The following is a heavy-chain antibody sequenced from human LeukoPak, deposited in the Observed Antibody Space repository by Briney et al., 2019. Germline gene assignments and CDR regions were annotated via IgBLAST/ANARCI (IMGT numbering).Heavy chain of an antibody. CDR3: AKDVYLYYYYYYGMDV. Sequence: GGSLRLSCAASGFTFSSYAMSWVRQAPGKGLEWVSAITGTGGSTYYVASVKGRFTVSRDNSRNTLYLQMSSLRAEDSAMYYCAKDVYLYYYYYYGMDVWGQGTTVTVSS. J-gene: IGHJ6*02. V-gene: IGHV3-23*01. CDR2: ITGTGGST. D-gene: IGHD5/OR15-5a*01. CDR1: GFTFSSYA.